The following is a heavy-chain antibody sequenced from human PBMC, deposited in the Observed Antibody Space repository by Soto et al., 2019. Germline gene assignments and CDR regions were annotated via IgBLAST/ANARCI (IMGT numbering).Heavy chain of an antibody. Sequence: SEALSLTCSVSCVSINNADYAWSLVLQPPGRGLEWIGYIYQSGSTTYNPSLKSRLTISLDRSKNEVSLKLTSVTAADTAVYYCTSDYTLRSYRFDYWGRGILVTVSS. CDR1: CVSINNADYA. D-gene: IGHD3-10*01. CDR3: TSDYTLRSYRFDY. J-gene: IGHJ4*02. V-gene: IGHV4-30-2*01. CDR2: IYQSGST.